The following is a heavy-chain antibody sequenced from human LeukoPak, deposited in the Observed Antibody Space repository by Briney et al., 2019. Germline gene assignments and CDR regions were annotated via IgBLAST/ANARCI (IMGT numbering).Heavy chain of an antibody. V-gene: IGHV1-24*01. Sequence: ASVKVSCKVSGYTLAELSMHWVRQAPGKGLEWMGGFDPEDGETIYAQKFQGRVTMTEDTSTDTAYMELSSLRSEDTAVYYCATGLGSGSYSLWYGMDVWGQGTTVTVSS. CDR1: GYTLAELS. D-gene: IGHD3-10*01. J-gene: IGHJ6*02. CDR2: FDPEDGET. CDR3: ATGLGSGSYSLWYGMDV.